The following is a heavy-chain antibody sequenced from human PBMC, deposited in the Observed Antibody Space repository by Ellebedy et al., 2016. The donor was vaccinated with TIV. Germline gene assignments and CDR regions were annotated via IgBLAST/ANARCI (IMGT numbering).Heavy chain of an antibody. CDR1: GGTFSSYA. CDR2: IIPIFGTA. Sequence: SVKVSCXASGGTFSSYAISWVRQAPGQGLEWMGGIIPIFGTANYAQKFQGRVTITADKSTSTAYMELSSLRSEDTAVYYCATLPPGFGELLGYWGQGTLVTVSS. D-gene: IGHD3-10*01. J-gene: IGHJ4*02. CDR3: ATLPPGFGELLGY. V-gene: IGHV1-69*06.